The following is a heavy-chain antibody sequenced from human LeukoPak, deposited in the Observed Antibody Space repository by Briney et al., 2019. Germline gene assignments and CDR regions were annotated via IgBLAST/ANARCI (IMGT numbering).Heavy chain of an antibody. CDR3: ARGPNCAGTCGHWYFDL. J-gene: IGHJ2*01. D-gene: IGHD2-15*01. Sequence: ASVKVSCKASGYTFTSYYMHWVRQAPGQGLEWMGIINPSGGSTSYAQKFQGRVTMTRDMSTSTVYMELSSLRSEDTAVYYCARGPNCAGTCGHWYFDLWGRGTLVTVSS. CDR2: INPSGGST. CDR1: GYTFTSYY. V-gene: IGHV1-46*01.